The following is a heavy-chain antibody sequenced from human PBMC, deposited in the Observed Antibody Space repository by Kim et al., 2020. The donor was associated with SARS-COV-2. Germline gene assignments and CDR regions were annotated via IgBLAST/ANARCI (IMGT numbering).Heavy chain of an antibody. J-gene: IGHJ6*02. CDR1: GGSISSYY. D-gene: IGHD6-13*01. V-gene: IGHV4-59*01. CDR2: IYHSGST. CDR3: ARAHSSSWAYYYGMDV. Sequence: SETLSLTCSVSGGSISSYYWSWIRQPPGKGLEWIGYIYHSGSTNYNPSLKSRVTISVDTSKNQFSLKLRSVTAADTAVYYCARAHSSSWAYYYGMDVWGQGTTVTVSS.